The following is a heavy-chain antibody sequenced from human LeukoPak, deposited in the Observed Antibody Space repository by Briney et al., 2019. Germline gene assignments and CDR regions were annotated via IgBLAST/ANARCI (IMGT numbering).Heavy chain of an antibody. Sequence: PSETLSLTCTVSGGSISSYYWSWIRQPPGKGLEWIGYIYYSGSTNYNPSLKSRVTISVDTSKNQFSLKLSSVTAADTAVYYCAGETMVRGVKSDYWGQGTLVTVSS. V-gene: IGHV4-59*08. CDR1: GGSISSYY. D-gene: IGHD3-10*01. J-gene: IGHJ4*02. CDR3: AGETMVRGVKSDY. CDR2: IYYSGST.